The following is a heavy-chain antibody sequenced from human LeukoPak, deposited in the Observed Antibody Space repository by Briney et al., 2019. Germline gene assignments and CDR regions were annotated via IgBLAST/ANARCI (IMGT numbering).Heavy chain of an antibody. CDR2: IYSGGST. CDR1: GFTFDDYA. CDR3: ARPGSGWYGPPHY. D-gene: IGHD6-19*01. V-gene: IGHV3-66*01. Sequence: SGGSLRLSCAASGFTFDDYAMHWVRQAPGKGLEWVSVIYSGGSTYYADSVKGRFTISRDNSKNTLYLQMNSLRAEDTAVYYCARPGSGWYGPPHYWGQGTLVTVSS. J-gene: IGHJ4*02.